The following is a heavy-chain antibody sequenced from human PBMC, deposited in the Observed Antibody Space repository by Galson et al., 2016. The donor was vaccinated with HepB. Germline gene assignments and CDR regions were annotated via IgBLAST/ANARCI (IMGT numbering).Heavy chain of an antibody. CDR3: ARSVEGHFDY. J-gene: IGHJ4*02. V-gene: IGHV3-11*06. CDR2: ISSFSSYT. CDR1: GFTFSDYY. Sequence: SLRLSCAASGFTFSDYYMTWIRQAPGKGLECISYISSFSSYTNYADSVKGRFTISRDNAKNSLFLQMNSLRADDTAVYYCARSVEGHFDYWGQGILVTVSS. D-gene: IGHD6-19*01.